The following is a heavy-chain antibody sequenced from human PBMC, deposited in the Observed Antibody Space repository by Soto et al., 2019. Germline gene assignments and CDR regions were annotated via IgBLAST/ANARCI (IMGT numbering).Heavy chain of an antibody. J-gene: IGHJ5*02. CDR3: GTGSGLNRFDP. Sequence: QVQLVQSGAEVKKPGASVKVSCKASGCTFTNYAMHWVRQAPGQRLEWMGWINAGNGNTKYSQKFRGRVTNTRDTPATTAYMELTSLRSEATAVFYCGTGSGLNRFDPWGQGTLVTVSS. V-gene: IGHV1-3*01. CDR2: INAGNGNT. D-gene: IGHD3-10*01. CDR1: GCTFTNYA.